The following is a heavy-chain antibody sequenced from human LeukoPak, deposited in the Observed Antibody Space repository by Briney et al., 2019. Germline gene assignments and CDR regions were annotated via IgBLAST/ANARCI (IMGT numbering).Heavy chain of an antibody. CDR1: GFTFSSYA. CDR2: ISYDGSNK. CDR3: ANHWGPFDY. J-gene: IGHJ4*02. D-gene: IGHD7-27*01. V-gene: IGHV3-30*04. Sequence: GRSLRLSCAASGFTFSSYALHWVRQAPGKGLEWVALISYDGSNKYYADSVKGRFTISRDNSKNTLYLQMNSLRAEDTAVYYCANHWGPFDYWGQGTLVTVSS.